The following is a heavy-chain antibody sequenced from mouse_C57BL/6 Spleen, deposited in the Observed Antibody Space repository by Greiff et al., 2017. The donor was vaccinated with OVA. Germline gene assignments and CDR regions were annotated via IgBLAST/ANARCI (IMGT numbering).Heavy chain of an antibody. Sequence: DVKLVESGAELVRPGASVKLSCTASGFNIKDYYMHWVKQRPEQGLEWIGRIDPEDGDTEYAPKFQGKATMTADTSSNTAYLQLSSLTSEDTAVYYCTLQGGGNYNFDYWGQGTTLTVSS. CDR1: GFNIKDYY. CDR2: IDPEDGDT. CDR3: TLQGGGNYNFDY. V-gene: IGHV14-1*01. J-gene: IGHJ2*01. D-gene: IGHD2-1*01.